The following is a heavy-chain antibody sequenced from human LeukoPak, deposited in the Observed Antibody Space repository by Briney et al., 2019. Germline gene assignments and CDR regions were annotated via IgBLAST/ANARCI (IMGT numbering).Heavy chain of an antibody. CDR3: ARVSIAPVGYYYYYYMDV. D-gene: IGHD2-21*01. J-gene: IGHJ6*03. CDR1: GYTFTSYG. CDR2: ISAYNGNT. V-gene: IGHV1-18*01. Sequence: ASVKVSCKASGYTFTSYGISWVRQAPGQGLEWMGWISAYNGNTNYAQKLQGRVTMTTDTSTSTAYMELRSLRSDDTAVYYCARVSIAPVGYYYYYYMDVWGKGTTVTISS.